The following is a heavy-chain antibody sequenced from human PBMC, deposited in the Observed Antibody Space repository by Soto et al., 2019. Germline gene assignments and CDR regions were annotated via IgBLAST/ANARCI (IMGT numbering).Heavy chain of an antibody. CDR2: IYYTGST. D-gene: IGHD5-12*01. CDR3: AAISGSLGQ. J-gene: IGHJ4*02. V-gene: IGHV4-39*01. CDR1: GGSITSSSYF. Sequence: QLQLQESGPGLVKPSETLSLTCTVSGGSITSSSYFWGWIRQPPGKGLEWIGSIYYTGSTFYNPSLKSRVTISIDTSKNQFSLKLSSVTAADTAMYHCAAISGSLGQWGQGTLVTVSS.